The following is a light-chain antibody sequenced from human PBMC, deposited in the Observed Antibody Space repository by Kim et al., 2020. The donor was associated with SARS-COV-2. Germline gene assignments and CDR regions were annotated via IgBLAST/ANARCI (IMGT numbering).Light chain of an antibody. CDR3: QEYNSDFT. CDR2: DDS. V-gene: IGKV1-5*01. J-gene: IGKJ3*01. CDR1: QTISTW. Sequence: DIQMTQSPSILSASVGDRVTITCRASQTISTWLAWYQQKPGKPPNALISDDSSLESGVPSRFSGSGSGTEFTLTISSLQPDDFATYYCQEYNSDFTFGPGTKLEI.